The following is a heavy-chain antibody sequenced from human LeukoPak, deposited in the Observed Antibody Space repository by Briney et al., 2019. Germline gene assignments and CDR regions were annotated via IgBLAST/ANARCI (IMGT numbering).Heavy chain of an antibody. J-gene: IGHJ6*03. CDR2: ISYDGSNK. CDR3: ARDPRIKATPRAPYYYYYYMDV. V-gene: IGHV3-30*03. Sequence: GSLRLSCGASGFTFSSYDMHWVRQAPGKGLEWVAVISYDGSNKYYADSVKGRFTISRDNSKNTLYLQMNSLRAEDTAVYYCARDPRIKATPRAPYYYYYYMDVWGKGTTVTVSS. CDR1: GFTFSSYD. D-gene: IGHD2-15*01.